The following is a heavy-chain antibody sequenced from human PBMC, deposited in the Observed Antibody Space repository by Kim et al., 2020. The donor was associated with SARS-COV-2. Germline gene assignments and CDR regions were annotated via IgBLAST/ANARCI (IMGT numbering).Heavy chain of an antibody. CDR2: IYSGGGT. Sequence: GGSLRLSCAASGFTVNNNYMSWVRQAPGKGLEWVSVIYSGGGTYYADSVKGRFTISRDNSKNTLYLQMDSLRAHDTAVYYCARDDRGPAYWGQGTLVTVS. CDR1: GFTVNNNY. CDR3: ARDDRGPAY. J-gene: IGHJ4*02. V-gene: IGHV3-53*01.